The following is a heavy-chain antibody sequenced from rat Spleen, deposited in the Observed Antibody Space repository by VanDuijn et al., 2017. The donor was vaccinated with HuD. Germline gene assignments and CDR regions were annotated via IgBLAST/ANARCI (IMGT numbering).Heavy chain of an antibody. J-gene: IGHJ2*01. V-gene: IGHV5-19*01. Sequence: EVQVVESGGGLVQPGGSLKLSCIASGFSFSSYGMSWVRQAPTKGLEWVASIVPSGGSTYHRDSVKGRFTISRDNARSTLYLQMDSLRSEDTATYYCAVSGYGYWGQGVMVTVSS. CDR1: GFSFSSYG. D-gene: IGHD4-3*01. CDR3: AVSGYGY. CDR2: IVPSGGST.